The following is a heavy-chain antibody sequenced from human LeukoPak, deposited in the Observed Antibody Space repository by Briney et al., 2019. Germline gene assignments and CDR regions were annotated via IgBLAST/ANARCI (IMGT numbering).Heavy chain of an antibody. CDR1: GFTFSSYG. CDR2: IRSDGSNK. CDR3: ARGITTDDYSLYF. D-gene: IGHD4-11*01. Sequence: PGGSLRLSCAAPGFTFSSYGVHWVRQPPGKGLEWVAFIRSDGSNKYYGDSVKGRFTISRDTSKNTLYLQMNSLRPEGTAVYFCARGITTDDYSLYFWGQGTLVPVSS. V-gene: IGHV3-30*02. J-gene: IGHJ4*02.